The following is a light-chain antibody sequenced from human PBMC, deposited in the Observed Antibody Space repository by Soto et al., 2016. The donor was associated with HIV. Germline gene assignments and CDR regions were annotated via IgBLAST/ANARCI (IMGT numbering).Light chain of an antibody. J-gene: IGKJ2*03. Sequence: DIVMTQTPPILSVTPGQPASISCKSSRSLLHTDGKTYLYWYLQKPGQPPHLLIYEVSKRFSGVPNRFSGSGSGTDFTLELSPVEAEDIGVYYCIQSIQLPRFGQGTKLEIK. V-gene: IGKV2D-29*01. CDR3: IQSIQLPR. CDR1: RSLLHTDGKTY. CDR2: EVS.